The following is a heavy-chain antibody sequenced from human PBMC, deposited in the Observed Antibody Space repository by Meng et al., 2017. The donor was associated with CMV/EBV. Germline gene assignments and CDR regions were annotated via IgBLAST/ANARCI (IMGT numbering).Heavy chain of an antibody. J-gene: IGHJ1*01. D-gene: IGHD6-19*01. Sequence: GESLKISCAASGFTFSSYWMHWVRQAPGKGLVWVSRINSDGSSTSYADSVKGRFTISRDKSKNTLYLQMNSLRAEETAVYYCAKALAGTGPFQHWGQGTLVTVSS. CDR1: GFTFSSYW. CDR2: INSDGSST. CDR3: AKALAGTGPFQH. V-gene: IGHV3-74*01.